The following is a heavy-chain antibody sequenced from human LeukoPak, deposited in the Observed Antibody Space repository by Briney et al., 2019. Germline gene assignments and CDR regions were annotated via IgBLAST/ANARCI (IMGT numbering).Heavy chain of an antibody. CDR2: INHSGST. CDR3: ARGSRFDP. Sequence: SETLSLTCAVYGGSFSGYYWSWILQPPGKGLEWIGEINHSGSTNYNPSLKSRVTISVDTSKNQFSLKLSSVTAADTAVYYCARGSRFDPWGQGTLVTVSS. CDR1: GGSFSGYY. J-gene: IGHJ5*02. V-gene: IGHV4-34*01.